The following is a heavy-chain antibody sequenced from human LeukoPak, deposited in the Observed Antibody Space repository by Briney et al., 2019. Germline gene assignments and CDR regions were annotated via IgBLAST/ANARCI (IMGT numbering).Heavy chain of an antibody. CDR1: GYTFTGFY. D-gene: IGHD6-19*01. Sequence: ASVKVSCQASGYTFTGFYVHWVRQAPGQGLEWMGWINPNGGGTNYAQKFQGRVTMTRDTSISTAYMELSRLRSDDTAVYFCASFLAVATNASDVWGQGTMVTVSS. J-gene: IGHJ3*01. CDR3: ASFLAVATNASDV. V-gene: IGHV1-2*02. CDR2: INPNGGGT.